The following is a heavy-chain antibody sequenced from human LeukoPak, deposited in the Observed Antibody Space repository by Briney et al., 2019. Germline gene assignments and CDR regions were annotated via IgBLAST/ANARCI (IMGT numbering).Heavy chain of an antibody. Sequence: ASVKVSCKSSGYSFTDYYMHWVRQAPGQGLEWMGWINPNSGGTSSAQKFQGRVTMTRDTSITTVYMEVSWLTSDDTAIYYCARADRLDGGPYLIGPWGQGTLVTVSS. CDR2: INPNSGGT. J-gene: IGHJ5*02. CDR1: GYSFTDYY. V-gene: IGHV1-2*02. D-gene: IGHD2-21*01. CDR3: ARADRLDGGPYLIGP.